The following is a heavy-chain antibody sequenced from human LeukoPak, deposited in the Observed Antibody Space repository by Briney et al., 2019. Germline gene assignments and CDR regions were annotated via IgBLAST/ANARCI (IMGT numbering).Heavy chain of an antibody. CDR3: AKSMTSGSSWYYYFGMDV. Sequence: PGGSLRLSCAASGFTFSSYAMSWVRQAPGKGLEWVSAVSGSGFTTHYADSVKGRFTISRDNSKNTLYVQMNSLRAEDTAVYYCAKSMTSGSSWYYYFGMDVWGQGTTVTVSS. V-gene: IGHV3-23*01. CDR2: VSGSGFTT. J-gene: IGHJ6*02. CDR1: GFTFSSYA. D-gene: IGHD1-26*01.